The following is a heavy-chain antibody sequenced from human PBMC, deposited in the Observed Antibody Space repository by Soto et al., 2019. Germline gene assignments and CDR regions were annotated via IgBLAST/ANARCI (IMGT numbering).Heavy chain of an antibody. Sequence: GGSLRLSCAASGFTFSSYSMNWVRQAPGKGLEWVSSISSSSSYIYYADSVKGRFTISRDKAKNSLYLQMNSLRAEDTAVYYCARDRTYYDFWSGYYNWFDPWGQGTLVTVSS. CDR2: ISSSSSYI. J-gene: IGHJ5*02. V-gene: IGHV3-21*01. CDR1: GFTFSSYS. D-gene: IGHD3-3*01. CDR3: ARDRTYYDFWSGYYNWFDP.